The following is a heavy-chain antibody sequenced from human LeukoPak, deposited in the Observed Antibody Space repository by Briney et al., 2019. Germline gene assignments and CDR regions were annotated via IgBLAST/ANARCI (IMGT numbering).Heavy chain of an antibody. Sequence: PSETLSLTCTVSGGSISSYYWSWIRQPPGKGLEWIGHIYYSGSTNYNPSLKSRVTISVDTSKNQFSLKLSSVTAADTAVYYCARVREIYYYGSGSPNAFDIWGQGTMVTVSS. V-gene: IGHV4-59*01. CDR3: ARVREIYYYGSGSPNAFDI. J-gene: IGHJ3*02. D-gene: IGHD3-10*01. CDR1: GGSISSYY. CDR2: IYYSGST.